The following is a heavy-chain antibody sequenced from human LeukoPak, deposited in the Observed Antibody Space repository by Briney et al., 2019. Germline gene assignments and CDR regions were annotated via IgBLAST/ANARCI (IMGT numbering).Heavy chain of an antibody. Sequence: PSETLSLTCTVSGGSISSSSYYWAWIRQPPGKGLEWIGSIYNTWSTSYNPSLKSRVTMSVDTSKNQFSLRLSSVTAADTAVYYCARNITSVIPAGYFDYWGQGTLVTVSS. CDR1: GGSISSSSYY. J-gene: IGHJ4*02. CDR3: ARNITSVIPAGYFDY. D-gene: IGHD2-2*01. V-gene: IGHV4-39*01. CDR2: IYNTWST.